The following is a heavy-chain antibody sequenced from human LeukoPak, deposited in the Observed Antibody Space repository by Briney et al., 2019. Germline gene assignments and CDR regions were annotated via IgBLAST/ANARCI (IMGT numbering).Heavy chain of an antibody. Sequence: PGRSLRLSCAASGFTFSSYAMHWVRQAPGKGLEYVSAITSNGHSAYYANSVEGRFTISRDNSKNTLYLQMGSLRAEDAAVYYCARGRLASTTSTTYDYWGQGTLVTVSS. D-gene: IGHD2/OR15-2a*01. J-gene: IGHJ4*02. CDR1: GFTFSSYA. CDR3: ARGRLASTTSTTYDY. V-gene: IGHV3-64*01. CDR2: ITSNGHSA.